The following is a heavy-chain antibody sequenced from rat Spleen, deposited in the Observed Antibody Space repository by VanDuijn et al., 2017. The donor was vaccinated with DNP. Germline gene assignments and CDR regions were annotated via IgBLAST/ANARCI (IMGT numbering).Heavy chain of an antibody. J-gene: IGHJ3*01. CDR1: GFTFNNYW. Sequence: EVQLVESGGDLVQPGRSLKLSCVASGFTFNNYWMTWIRQVPGKGLEYIASITSSGYDTYYPDSMKGRFTISRDNAKNTLYLQMNSLRSEDTATYYCARHGVFYGLTFAYWGQGTLVTVSS. D-gene: IGHD1-6*01. CDR3: ARHGVFYGLTFAY. V-gene: IGHV5-31*01. CDR2: ITSSGYDT.